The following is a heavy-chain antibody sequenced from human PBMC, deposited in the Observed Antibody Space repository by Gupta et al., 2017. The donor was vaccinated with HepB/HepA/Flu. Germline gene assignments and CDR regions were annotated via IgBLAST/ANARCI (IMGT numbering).Heavy chain of an antibody. CDR2: ITGRGYRT. CDR3: AKDLSILHSYGVDY. Sequence: EVQLVESGGGVVQPGGSLRLSCEASGFTFDCFAMPWFRQVPGKGLEWVSLITGRGYRTYYADSGKGRFTISRDNSKNSLYLQMNSLRTEDTALYYCAKDLSILHSYGVDYWGQGTLVTVSS. V-gene: IGHV3-43*02. D-gene: IGHD3-10*01. J-gene: IGHJ4*02. CDR1: GFTFDCFA.